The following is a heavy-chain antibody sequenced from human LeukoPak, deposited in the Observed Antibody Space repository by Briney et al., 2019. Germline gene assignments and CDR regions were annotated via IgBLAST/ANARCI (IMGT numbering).Heavy chain of an antibody. CDR1: GDTFSSYA. J-gene: IGHJ2*01. Sequence: SVKVSCKASGDTFSSYAISWVRQAPGQGLEWMGRIIPILGIANYAQKFQGRVTITADKSTSTTYMELSSLRSEDTAVYYCARVSCSGGSCHYWYLDLWGRGNLVTVSS. CDR3: ARVSCSGGSCHYWYLDL. V-gene: IGHV1-69*04. D-gene: IGHD2-15*01. CDR2: IIPILGIA.